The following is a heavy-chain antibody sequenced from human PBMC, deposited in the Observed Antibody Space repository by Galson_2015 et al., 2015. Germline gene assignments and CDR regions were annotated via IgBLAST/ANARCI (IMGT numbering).Heavy chain of an antibody. J-gene: IGHJ4*02. CDR1: GFTFDDYA. V-gene: IGHV3-9*01. Sequence: SLRLSCAASGFTFDDYAMHWVRQAPGKGLEWVSGISWNSGSIGYADSVKGRFTISRDNAKNSLYLQMNSLRAEDTALYYCARDSRRYESSACLEYWGQGTLVTVSS. CDR2: ISWNSGSI. CDR3: ARDSRRYESSACLEY. D-gene: IGHD3-22*01.